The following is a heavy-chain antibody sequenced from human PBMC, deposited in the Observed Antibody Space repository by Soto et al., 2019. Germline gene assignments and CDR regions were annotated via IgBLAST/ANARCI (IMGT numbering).Heavy chain of an antibody. D-gene: IGHD5-18*01. V-gene: IGHV4-59*08. CDR1: GGSISSCY. Sequence: PSETLSLTCTVSGGSISSCYWSWIRQPPGKGLEWIGYIYYSGSTNYNPSLKSRVTISVDTSKNQFSLKLSSVTAADTAVYYCARHLRYSYGMGFSFDHWGPGTLVTVSS. CDR3: ARHLRYSYGMGFSFDH. J-gene: IGHJ4*02. CDR2: IYYSGST.